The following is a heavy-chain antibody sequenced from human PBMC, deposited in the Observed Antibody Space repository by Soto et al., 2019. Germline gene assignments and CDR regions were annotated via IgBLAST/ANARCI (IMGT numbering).Heavy chain of an antibody. J-gene: IGHJ4*02. Sequence: TLSLPCTVSXGSVSSGSYYWSWIRQPPGKGLEWIGYIYYSGSTNYNPSLKSRVAISVDTSKNQFSLKLSSVTAADTAVYYCARDRGYHDYWGQGTLVTVSS. V-gene: IGHV4-61*01. CDR1: XGSVSSGSYY. CDR3: ARDRGYHDY. CDR2: IYYSGST. D-gene: IGHD3-22*01.